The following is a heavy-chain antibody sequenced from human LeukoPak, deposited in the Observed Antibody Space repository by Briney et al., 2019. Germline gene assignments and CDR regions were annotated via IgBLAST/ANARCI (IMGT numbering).Heavy chain of an antibody. CDR3: AKSSSSWHTPWFDP. Sequence: PGGSLRLSCAASGFTFSSYGMHWVRQAPGKGLEWVAVISYDGSNKYYADSVKGRFTISRDNSKNTLYLQMNSLRAEDTAVYYCAKSSSSWHTPWFDPWGQGTLATVSS. D-gene: IGHD6-13*01. CDR2: ISYDGSNK. V-gene: IGHV3-30*18. CDR1: GFTFSSYG. J-gene: IGHJ5*02.